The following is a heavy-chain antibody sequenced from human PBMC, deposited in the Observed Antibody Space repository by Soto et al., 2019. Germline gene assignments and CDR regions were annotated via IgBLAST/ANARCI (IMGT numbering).Heavy chain of an antibody. J-gene: IGHJ4*02. CDR2: ISGSGGST. CDR1: GFTFSAYA. V-gene: IGHV3-23*01. D-gene: IGHD6-13*01. Sequence: GGSLRLSCAASGFTFSAYAMSWVRQAPGKGLEWVSIISGSGGSTYYADSVKGRFTISRDNSKNTLNLQMDSLRAEDTAVYYCAKDPPLENTAVAVPFDYWGQGTTVTVYS. CDR3: AKDPPLENTAVAVPFDY.